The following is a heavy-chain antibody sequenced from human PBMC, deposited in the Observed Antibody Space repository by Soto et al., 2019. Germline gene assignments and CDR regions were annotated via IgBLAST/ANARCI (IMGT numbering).Heavy chain of an antibody. V-gene: IGHV3-23*01. CDR2: ISGSGGST. CDR3: AKGVYYDFWSGYEYYYYYYYMDV. D-gene: IGHD3-3*01. CDR1: GFTFSSYA. J-gene: IGHJ6*03. Sequence: GGSLRLSCAASGFTFSSYAMSWVRQAPGKGLEWVSAISGSGGSTYYADSVKGRFTISRDNSKNTLYLQMNSLRAEDTAVYYCAKGVYYDFWSGYEYYYYYYYMDVWGKGTTVTVSS.